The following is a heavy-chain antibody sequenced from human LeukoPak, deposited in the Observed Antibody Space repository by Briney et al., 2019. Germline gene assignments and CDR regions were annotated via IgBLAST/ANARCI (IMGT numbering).Heavy chain of an antibody. Sequence: GGSLRLSCAASGFTFSSYDMHWVRQAPGKGLEWVAFIRYDGNIKYFADSVKGRFTISRDTSKNTLYLQMNSLRAEDTAVYYCAKGRYYDTSGYPIDYWGQGTLVTVSS. J-gene: IGHJ4*02. CDR2: IRYDGNIK. V-gene: IGHV3-30*02. D-gene: IGHD3-22*01. CDR3: AKGRYYDTSGYPIDY. CDR1: GFTFSSYD.